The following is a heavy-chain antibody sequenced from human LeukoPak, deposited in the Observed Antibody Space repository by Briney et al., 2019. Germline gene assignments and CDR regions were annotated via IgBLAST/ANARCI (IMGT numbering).Heavy chain of an antibody. CDR3: AAGAFTRGEHDF. CDR1: GTSISSDTCY. J-gene: IGHJ4*02. Sequence: PSETLSLTCTVSGTSISSDTCYWNWVRQTPGRGLEWIGCIYDSGTTYYNPSLESRITMAMDTSKNQFSLKLTSLTATDTAVYYCAAGAFTRGEHDFWGQGTLVTVFS. CDR2: IYDSGTT. V-gene: IGHV4-30-4*01. D-gene: IGHD1/OR15-1a*01.